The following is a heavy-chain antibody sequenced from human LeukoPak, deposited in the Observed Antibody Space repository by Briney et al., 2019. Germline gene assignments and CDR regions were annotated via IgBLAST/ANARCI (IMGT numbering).Heavy chain of an antibody. CDR1: GFTFSSYS. J-gene: IGHJ4*02. Sequence: PGGSLRLSCAASGFTFSSYSMNWVRQAPGKGLQWVSSISSSGSFVYYADSVKGRFTISRDNAKDSLYLQVNSLRAEDTAVYYCAREVVVGAAAGALDYWGQGTLVTVSS. V-gene: IGHV3-21*01. CDR3: AREVVVGAAAGALDY. D-gene: IGHD6-13*01. CDR2: ISSSGSFV.